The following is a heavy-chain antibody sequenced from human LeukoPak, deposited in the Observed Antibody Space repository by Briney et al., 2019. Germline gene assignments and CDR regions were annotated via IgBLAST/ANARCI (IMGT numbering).Heavy chain of an antibody. V-gene: IGHV1-2*02. CDR2: INPNSGGT. CDR1: GYTFTGYF. Sequence: ASVKVSCKASGYTFTGYFMHWVRQAPGQGLEWMGWINPNSGGTNYAQKFQGRVTMTGDTSISTAYMDLSSLRSDDTAVYYCARPYCSGGSCYYYFDYWGQGTLVTVSS. J-gene: IGHJ4*02. D-gene: IGHD2-15*01. CDR3: ARPYCSGGSCYYYFDY.